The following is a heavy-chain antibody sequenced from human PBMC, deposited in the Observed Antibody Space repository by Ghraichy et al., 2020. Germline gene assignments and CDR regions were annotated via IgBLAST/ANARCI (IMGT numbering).Heavy chain of an antibody. V-gene: IGHV1-69*13. D-gene: IGHD5-12*01. J-gene: IGHJ6*03. CDR2: IIPIFGTA. CDR3: ASGSDKMATYYYYYMDV. CDR1: GGTFSSYA. Sequence: SVKVSCKASGGTFSSYAISWVRQAPGQGLEWMGGIIPIFGTANYAQKFQGRVTITADESTSTAYMELSSLRSEDTAVYYCASGSDKMATYYYYYMDVWGKGTTVTVSS.